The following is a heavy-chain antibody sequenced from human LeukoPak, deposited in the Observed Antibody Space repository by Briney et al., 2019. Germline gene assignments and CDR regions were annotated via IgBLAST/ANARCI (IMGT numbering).Heavy chain of an antibody. CDR2: IRSDSSYK. D-gene: IGHD3-10*01. CDR1: GFTFSSYA. V-gene: IGHV3-30*02. J-gene: IGHJ4*02. CDR3: ARDRGVSGNYYDY. Sequence: GGALRLSCAASGFTFSSYAMHWVRQAPGKGLEWVTFIRSDSSYKYYADSVKGRFTTSRDNSKSTLDLQMNSLRPEDTALYYCARDRGVSGNYYDYWGQGTLVTVSS.